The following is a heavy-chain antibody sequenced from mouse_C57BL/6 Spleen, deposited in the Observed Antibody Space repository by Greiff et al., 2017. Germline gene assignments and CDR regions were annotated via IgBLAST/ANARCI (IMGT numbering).Heavy chain of an antibody. V-gene: IGHV1-64*01. Sequence: QVQLKQPGAELVKPGASVKLSCKASGYTFTSYWMHWVKQRPGQGLEWIGMIHPNSGSTNYNEKFKSKATLTVDKSSSTAYMQLSSLTSEDSAVYYCAPFYGNYPWFAYWGQGTLVTVSA. CDR2: IHPNSGST. J-gene: IGHJ3*01. D-gene: IGHD2-10*01. CDR1: GYTFTSYW. CDR3: APFYGNYPWFAY.